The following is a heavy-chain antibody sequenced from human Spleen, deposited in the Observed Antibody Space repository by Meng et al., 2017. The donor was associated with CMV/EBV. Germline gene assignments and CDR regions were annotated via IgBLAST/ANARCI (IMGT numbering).Heavy chain of an antibody. CDR2: ICYSGST. Sequence: SETLSLTCTVSGGSISSYYWSWIRQPPGKGLEWIGYICYSGSTNYNPSLKSRVTISVDTSKNHFSLKLSSVPAADTAVYYCARTEGYNWNDVYWFDPWGQGTLVTVSS. V-gene: IGHV4-59*01. CDR1: GGSISSYY. CDR3: ARTEGYNWNDVYWFDP. J-gene: IGHJ5*02. D-gene: IGHD1-1*01.